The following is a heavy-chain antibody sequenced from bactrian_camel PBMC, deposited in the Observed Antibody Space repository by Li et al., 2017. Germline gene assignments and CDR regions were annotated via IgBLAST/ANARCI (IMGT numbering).Heavy chain of an antibody. CDR1: EFTFSSYG. CDR3: APVGSYCSDSWRARQGP. Sequence: VQLVESGGGLVQPGGSLRLSCAASEFTFSSYGMNWVRQAPGKGLEWVSVIYGGAASKYYADSVKGRFAISRDNAKNTLYLQMNNLKPEDTAIYYCAPVGSYCSDSWRARQGPWGQGTQVTVS. D-gene: IGHD3*01. V-gene: IGHV3S40*01. J-gene: IGHJ6*01. CDR2: IYGGAASK.